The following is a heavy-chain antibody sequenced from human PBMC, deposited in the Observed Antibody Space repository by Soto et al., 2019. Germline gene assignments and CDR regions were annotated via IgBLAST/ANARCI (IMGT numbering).Heavy chain of an antibody. CDR2: ISAYNGNK. Sequence: GASVKVSCKASGYTFTSYGISWVRQAPGQGLERMGWISAYNGNKNYAQKLQGRVTMTTDTYRSTAYMELRSLRSDDTAVYYCARELSPNWFDPWGQGNLVNVSS. D-gene: IGHD3-16*01. CDR1: GYTFTSYG. CDR3: ARELSPNWFDP. V-gene: IGHV1-18*04. J-gene: IGHJ5*02.